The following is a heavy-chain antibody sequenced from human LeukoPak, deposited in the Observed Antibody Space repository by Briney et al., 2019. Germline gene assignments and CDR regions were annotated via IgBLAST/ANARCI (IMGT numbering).Heavy chain of an antibody. V-gene: IGHV3-7*01. CDR1: GFTFSTYW. CDR2: INEDGSEK. D-gene: IGHD3-10*01. CDR3: ATRSQVPAN. J-gene: IGHJ4*02. Sequence: GGSLRLSCAASGFTFSTYWMTWVRRAPGKGLEWVANINEDGSEKNYVDSVKGRFTISRDNAKNSLSLQVESLRVEDTAVYYCATRSQVPANWGQGTLVTVSS.